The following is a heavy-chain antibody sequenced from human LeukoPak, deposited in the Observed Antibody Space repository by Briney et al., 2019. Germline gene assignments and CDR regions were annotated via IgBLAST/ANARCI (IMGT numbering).Heavy chain of an antibody. CDR2: ISSDSSYI. J-gene: IGHJ4*02. CDR1: GFTFSSLA. CDR3: ASLPWLVRWIYY. D-gene: IGHD6-19*01. Sequence: PGGSLRLSCVASGFTFSSLAMNWVRQAPGKGLEWVSSISSDSSYIDYADSVKGRFTISRDNARISLYLQMNNLRAEDTAVYFCASLPWLVRWIYYWGQGTLVTVSS. V-gene: IGHV3-21*01.